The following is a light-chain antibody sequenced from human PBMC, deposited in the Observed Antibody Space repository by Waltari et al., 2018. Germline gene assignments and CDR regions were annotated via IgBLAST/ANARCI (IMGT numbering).Light chain of an antibody. CDR2: AVR. CDR3: SSYAGSSKGV. V-gene: IGLV2-23*02. J-gene: IGLJ2*01. Sequence: QSALTQPASVSGPPGQSITISCTGTSSDVGNYKRFSWYQQHPGKAPKLMIYAVRKRPSGVSDRFSGSKSGDMASLTISGLQPEDEAEYFCSSYAGSSKGVFGGGTKVTVL. CDR1: SSDVGNYKR.